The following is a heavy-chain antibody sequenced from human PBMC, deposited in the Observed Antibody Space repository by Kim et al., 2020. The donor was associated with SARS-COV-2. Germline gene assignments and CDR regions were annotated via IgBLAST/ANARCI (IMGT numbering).Heavy chain of an antibody. V-gene: IGHV4-34*01. CDR1: GGSFRTYF. CDR3: ARGVPPGIVPELTGMYY. D-gene: IGHD1-7*01. J-gene: IGHJ6*01. CDR2: TNHTGST. Sequence: SETLSLTCTLYGGSFRTYFWTWIRQSPGKGLEWLAETNHTGSTNYNPSLNSRATISLDMSNNQFSLHLRPVTAPDTAVYFFARGVPPGIVPELTGMYY.